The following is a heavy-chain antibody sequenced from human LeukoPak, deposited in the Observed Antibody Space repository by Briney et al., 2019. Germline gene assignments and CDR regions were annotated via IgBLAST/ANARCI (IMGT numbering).Heavy chain of an antibody. CDR1: GGSITNSSYY. CDR2: IYYNGNT. CDR3: ARGAARFGSYDSSGYPGSRRLFDI. V-gene: IGHV4-39*07. D-gene: IGHD3-22*01. Sequence: SETLSLTCTVSGGSITNSSYYWAWIRQPPGKGLEWMGNIYYNGNTYYNSSLKCRVTISVDTSKTQFSLRLSSVTAADTAVYYCARGAARFGSYDSSGYPGSRRLFDIWGQGTIVTVSS. J-gene: IGHJ3*02.